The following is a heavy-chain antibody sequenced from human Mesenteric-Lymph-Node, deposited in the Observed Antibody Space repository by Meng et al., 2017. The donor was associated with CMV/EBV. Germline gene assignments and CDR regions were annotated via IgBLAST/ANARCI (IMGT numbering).Heavy chain of an antibody. D-gene: IGHD6-19*01. Sequence: GESLKISCQGSGYSFTDFWIGWVRQMPGKGLEWMGIIYPGDSDTAYSPSFQGQVTISADKSIGTVYLQWSSLRASDSAMYYCVRQGIGYSNGRNWFDSWGQGTPVTVSS. CDR1: GYSFTDFW. CDR2: IYPGDSDT. V-gene: IGHV5-51*01. J-gene: IGHJ5*01. CDR3: VRQGIGYSNGRNWFDS.